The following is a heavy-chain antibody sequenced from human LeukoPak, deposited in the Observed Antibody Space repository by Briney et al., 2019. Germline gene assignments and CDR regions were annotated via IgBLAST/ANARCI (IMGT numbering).Heavy chain of an antibody. D-gene: IGHD2/OR15-2a*01. V-gene: IGHV3-53*01. CDR1: GFTVSSNY. CDR3: ARDTYPKSLFHDY. Sequence: GGSLRLSCAASGFTVSSNYMSWVRQAPGKGLEWVSVIYSGGSTYYADSVKGRFTISRDNSKNTLYLQMNSLRAEDTAVHYCARDTYPKSLFHDYWGQGTLVTVSS. J-gene: IGHJ4*02. CDR2: IYSGGST.